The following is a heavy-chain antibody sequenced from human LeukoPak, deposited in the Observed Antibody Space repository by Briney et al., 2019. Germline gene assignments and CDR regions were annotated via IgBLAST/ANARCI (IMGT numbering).Heavy chain of an antibody. CDR3: AREGGGWAFDI. CDR1: GGSISSYY. V-gene: IGHV4-59*01. J-gene: IGHJ3*02. Sequence: PSETLSLTCTVSGGSISSYYWSWIRQPPGKGLEWIGYIYYSGSTNYNPSLKSRVTISVDTSKNQFSLKLSSVTAADTAVYYCAREGGGWAFDIWGQGTMVTVSS. CDR2: IYYSGST. D-gene: IGHD3-16*01.